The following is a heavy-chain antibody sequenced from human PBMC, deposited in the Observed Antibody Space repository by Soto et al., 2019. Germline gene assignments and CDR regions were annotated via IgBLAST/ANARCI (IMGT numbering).Heavy chain of an antibody. CDR1: GYTFTSYG. D-gene: IGHD3-3*01. V-gene: IGHV1-18*01. Sequence: SVKVSCKASGYTFTSYGISWVRQAPGQGLEWMGWISAYNGNTNYAQKLQGRVTMTTDTSTGTAYVELRSLRSDDTAVYYCARTYYDFWSGYPENPSVKWFDPWGQGTMGTVSA. J-gene: IGHJ5*02. CDR2: ISAYNGNT. CDR3: ARTYYDFWSGYPENPSVKWFDP.